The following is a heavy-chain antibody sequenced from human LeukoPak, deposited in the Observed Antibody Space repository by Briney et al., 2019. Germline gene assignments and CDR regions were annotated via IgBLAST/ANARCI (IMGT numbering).Heavy chain of an antibody. J-gene: IGHJ4*02. V-gene: IGHV3-33*01. D-gene: IGHD6-19*01. CDR2: IWYDGSNK. CDR1: GFTFNSYG. Sequence: PGGSLRLSCAASGFTFNSYGMHWVRQAPGKGVEWVTVIWYDGSNKYYADSVKGRFTISRDNSKNTLYLQMNSLRAEDTAVYYCARVRAPGIAVAGTYFDYWGQGTLVTVSS. CDR3: ARVRAPGIAVAGTYFDY.